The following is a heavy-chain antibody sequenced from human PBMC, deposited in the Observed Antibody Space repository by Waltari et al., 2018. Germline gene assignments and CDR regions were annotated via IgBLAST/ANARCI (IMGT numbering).Heavy chain of an antibody. J-gene: IGHJ6*03. D-gene: IGHD4-17*01. CDR3: AGSTGVTTGYYYYMDV. CDR2: IYTSGST. V-gene: IGHV4-61*02. Sequence: QVQLQESGPGLVKPSQTLSLTCTVSGGSISSGSYYWSWIRQPAGKGLEWIGRIYTSGSTNYNPSLKSRVTISVDTSKNQFSLKLSSVTAADTAVYYCAGSTGVTTGYYYYMDVWGKGTTVTVS. CDR1: GGSISSGSYY.